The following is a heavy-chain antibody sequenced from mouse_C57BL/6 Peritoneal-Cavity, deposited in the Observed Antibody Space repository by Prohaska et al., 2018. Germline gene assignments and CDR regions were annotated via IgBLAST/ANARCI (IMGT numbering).Heavy chain of an antibody. V-gene: IGHV11-2*01. CDR1: GFTFSGFW. D-gene: IGHD2-1*01. CDR2: INSDGSAX. Sequence: EVQLLETGGGLVQPGGSRGLSCEGSGFTFSGFWMSWVRQTPGKTLEWIGDINSDGSAXNYAQSIKNRFNSFRDNEHSPLSLPMSNVRSEDTATYFCMRYGNYWYFDVWGTGTTVTVSS. CDR3: MRYGNYWYFDV. J-gene: IGHJ1*03.